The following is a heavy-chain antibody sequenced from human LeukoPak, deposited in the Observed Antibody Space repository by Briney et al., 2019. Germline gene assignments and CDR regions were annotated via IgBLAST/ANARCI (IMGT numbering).Heavy chain of an antibody. CDR2: INPNSGGT. CDR3: ARGGLYCSGGSCYDRDAFDI. CDR1: GYTFTSYA. Sequence: ASVKVSCKASGYTFTSYAMNWVRQAPGQGLEWMGWINPNSGGTNYAQKFQGRVTMTRDTSISTAYMELSRLRSDDTAVYYCARGGLYCSGGSCYDRDAFDIWGQGTMVTVSS. V-gene: IGHV1-2*02. D-gene: IGHD2-15*01. J-gene: IGHJ3*02.